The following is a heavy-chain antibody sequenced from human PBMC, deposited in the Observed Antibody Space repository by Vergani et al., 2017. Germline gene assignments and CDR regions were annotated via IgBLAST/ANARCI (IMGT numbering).Heavy chain of an antibody. V-gene: IGHV3-49*04. D-gene: IGHD2-21*02. J-gene: IGHJ4*02. CDR2: IRTKAFGETT. CDR3: TRDDRDCRGNCHSETIDY. Sequence: QLVESGGGWVQPGGSLRLSCEASGFTFGDYAVTWVRQAPGKGLEYIGFIRTKAFGETTDYAASVKGRFFISRDDSKSIAYLHLNRLKTEDTAVYYCTRDDRDCRGNCHSETIDYWGQGTLVTVSS. CDR1: GFTFGDYA.